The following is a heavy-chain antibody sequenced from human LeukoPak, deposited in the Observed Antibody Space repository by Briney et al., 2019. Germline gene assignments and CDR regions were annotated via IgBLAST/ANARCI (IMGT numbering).Heavy chain of an antibody. V-gene: IGHV1-2*06. J-gene: IGHJ3*02. CDR3: AREYYDSRGYYYHDAFDI. D-gene: IGHD3-22*01. CDR2: INPNSGGT. Sequence: ASVKVSCKASGYTFTGYYMHWVRQAPGQGLEWMGRINPNSGGTNYAQKFQGRVTMTRDTSISTAYMELSRLRSDDTAVYYCAREYYDSRGYYYHDAFDIWGQRTMVTVSS. CDR1: GYTFTGYY.